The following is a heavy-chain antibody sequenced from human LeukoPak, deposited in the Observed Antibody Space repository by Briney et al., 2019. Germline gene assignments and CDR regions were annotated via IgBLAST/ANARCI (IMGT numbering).Heavy chain of an antibody. CDR2: IYYSETT. CDR3: ATSGGTLGPTNYFAY. Sequence: PSETLSLTCTVSGGSISRNYWNWIRQPPGKGLEWIGNIYYSETTNYNPSLKSRVSISVDTSKNQFSLKLSSVTAADTAVYYCATSGGTLGPTNYFAYWGQGTLVTVSS. CDR1: GGSISRNY. J-gene: IGHJ4*02. D-gene: IGHD3-16*01. V-gene: IGHV4-59*12.